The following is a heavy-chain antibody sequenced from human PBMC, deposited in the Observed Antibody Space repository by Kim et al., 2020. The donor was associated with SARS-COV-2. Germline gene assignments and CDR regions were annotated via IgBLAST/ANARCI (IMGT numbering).Heavy chain of an antibody. D-gene: IGHD5-12*01. Sequence: GGSLRLSCAASGFTFSSYAMHWVRQAPGKGLEWVGVILYDGTNKYYADSVKGRFTISRDNAKNTLSLQMSSLRVEDMAVYYCARDGNSGYDYADYWGQGTLVTVSS. J-gene: IGHJ4*02. V-gene: IGHV3-30*04. CDR1: GFTFSSYA. CDR2: ILYDGTNK. CDR3: ARDGNSGYDYADY.